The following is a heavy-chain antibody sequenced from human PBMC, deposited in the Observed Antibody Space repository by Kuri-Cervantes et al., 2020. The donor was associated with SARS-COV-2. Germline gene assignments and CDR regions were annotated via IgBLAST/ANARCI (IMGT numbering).Heavy chain of an antibody. J-gene: IGHJ4*02. CDR1: GFIVNSYY. Sequence: GESLKISCAASGFIVNSYYINWVRQAPGKGLEWVTFISSDGENKKCMASGKGRFTISRDNSQNTLHLQMKSLRDEDTAIYYCAKDRAGVHDFWGQGTLVTVSS. CDR3: AKDRAGVHDF. V-gene: IGHV3-30*18. CDR2: ISSDGENK. D-gene: IGHD2-21*01.